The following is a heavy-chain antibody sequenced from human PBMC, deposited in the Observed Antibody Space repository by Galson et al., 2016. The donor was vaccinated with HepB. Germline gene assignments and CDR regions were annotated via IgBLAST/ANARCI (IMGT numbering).Heavy chain of an antibody. CDR1: GFTFYSYA. V-gene: IGHV3-30-3*01. Sequence: SLRLSCAASGFTFYSYAMHWVRQAPGKGLEWLAVISSDGSKINYADSVKGRFTISRDNSKNTLYLQMNSLRGGDTAVYYCARSQARDVREVGGYFQHWGQGTLVTVHS. D-gene: IGHD3-10*01. CDR2: ISSDGSKI. J-gene: IGHJ1*01. CDR3: ARSQARDVREVGGYFQH.